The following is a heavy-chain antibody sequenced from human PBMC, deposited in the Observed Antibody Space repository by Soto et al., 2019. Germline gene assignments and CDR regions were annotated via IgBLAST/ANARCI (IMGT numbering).Heavy chain of an antibody. Sequence: PGGSLRLSCAASGFTFSSSAMNWVRQAPGKGLEWVSIISDGGSSTYYADSVKGRFTVSRDNSKNTLYLQMDSLRAEDTAVYYCAKFGAERRPYYWYGMYVWGQGTTLTVS. CDR2: ISDGGSST. CDR3: AKFGAERRPYYWYGMYV. J-gene: IGHJ6*02. D-gene: IGHD1-1*01. CDR1: GFTFSSSA. V-gene: IGHV3-23*01.